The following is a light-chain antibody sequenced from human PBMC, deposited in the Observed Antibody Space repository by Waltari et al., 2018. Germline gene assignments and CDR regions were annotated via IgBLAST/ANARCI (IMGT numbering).Light chain of an antibody. CDR2: EVN. J-gene: IGLJ2*01. CDR1: NHAIGSYNL. Sequence: QSALTQPASVSGSPGQSITTPCTGTNHAIGSYNLVSWYQQHPGKAPKVIIFEVNKRPSGVSNRFSGSKSGNTASLTVSGLHPEDEADYYCCSYAGTPRVVFGGGTKLTVL. V-gene: IGLV2-23*02. CDR3: CSYAGTPRVV.